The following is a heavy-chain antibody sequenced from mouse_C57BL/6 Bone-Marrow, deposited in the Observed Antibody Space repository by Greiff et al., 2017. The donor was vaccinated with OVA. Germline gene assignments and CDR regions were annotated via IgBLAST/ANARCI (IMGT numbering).Heavy chain of an antibody. V-gene: IGHV1-19*01. J-gene: IGHJ4*01. D-gene: IGHD3-2*02. CDR2: INPYNGGT. CDR3: ARDSSGYDAMDY. Sequence: EVQLKESGPVLVKPGASVKMSCKASGYTFTDYYMNWVKQSHGKSLEWIGVINPYNGGTSYNQKFKGKATLTVDKSSSTAYMELNSLTSEDSAVYYCARDSSGYDAMDYWGQGTSVTVSS. CDR1: GYTFTDYY.